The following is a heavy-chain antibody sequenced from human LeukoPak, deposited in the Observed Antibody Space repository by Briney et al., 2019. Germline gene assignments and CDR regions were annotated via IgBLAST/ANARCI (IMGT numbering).Heavy chain of an antibody. Sequence: GGSLRLSCAASGFTFSNAWMSWVRQAPGKGLEWVGRIKSKTDGGTTDYAAPVKGRFTISRDDSKNTLYLQMNSLKTEDTAVYYCTSQALSYYYYGVDVWGKGTTVTVSS. CDR1: GFTFSNAW. CDR3: TSQALSYYYYGVDV. CDR2: IKSKTDGGTT. V-gene: IGHV3-15*01. J-gene: IGHJ6*04.